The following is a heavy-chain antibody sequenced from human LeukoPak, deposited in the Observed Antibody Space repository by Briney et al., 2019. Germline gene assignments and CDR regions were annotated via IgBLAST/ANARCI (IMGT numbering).Heavy chain of an antibody. V-gene: IGHV3-33*01. CDR2: IWYDGSDK. CDR3: ARYSNYYYYYGTDV. J-gene: IGHJ6*02. D-gene: IGHD4-11*01. CDR1: GFTFSSYG. Sequence: GGSLRLSCAASGFTFSSYGMHWVRQAPGKGLEWVAVIWYDGSDKYYADSVKGRFTISRDNSKNTLYLQMNSLRAEDTAVYYCARYSNYYYYYGTDVWGQGTTVTVSS.